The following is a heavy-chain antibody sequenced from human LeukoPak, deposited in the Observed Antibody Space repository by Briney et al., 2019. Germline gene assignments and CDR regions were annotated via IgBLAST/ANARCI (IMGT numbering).Heavy chain of an antibody. V-gene: IGHV3-7*01. CDR2: INRDGSVK. J-gene: IGHJ3*02. Sequence: PGGSLRLSCAASGFTFSSYSMNWVRQAPGKGMEWVSNINRDGSVKHYMDSVEGRFTISRDNAKNSLYLQMNSLRAEDTATYYCARDFSPYCGGGCYFDAFDIWGQGTVVTVSS. D-gene: IGHD2-21*01. CDR3: ARDFSPYCGGGCYFDAFDI. CDR1: GFTFSSYS.